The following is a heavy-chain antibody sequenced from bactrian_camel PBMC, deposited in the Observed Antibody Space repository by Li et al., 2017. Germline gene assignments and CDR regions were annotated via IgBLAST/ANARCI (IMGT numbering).Heavy chain of an antibody. V-gene: IGHV3S40*01. D-gene: IGHD1*01. Sequence: VQLVESGGGTVQAGGSLNLSCAASGFTFSSYDMSWVRQAPGKGLEWVSTTRSSSGTPYYTDSVKGRFTISRDNAKNTVYLQMNDLKPEDTAMYSCGATWVPYDGRCRSQGSKTEQMHFWGQGTQVTVS. J-gene: IGHJ4*01. CDR1: GFTFSSYD. CDR3: GATWVPYDGRCRSQGSKTEQMHF. CDR2: TRSSSGTP.